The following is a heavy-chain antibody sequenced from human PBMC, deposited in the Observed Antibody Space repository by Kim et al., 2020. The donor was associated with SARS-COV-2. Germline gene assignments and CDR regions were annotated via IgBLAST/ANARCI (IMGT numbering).Heavy chain of an antibody. J-gene: IGHJ4*02. V-gene: IGHV1-3*01. CDR3: ARSVMSAQKNYDSSGLNDY. CDR1: GYTFTSYA. CDR2: INAGNGNT. Sequence: ASVKVSCKASGYTFTSYAMHWVRQAPGQRLEWMGWINAGNGNTKYSQKFQGRVTITRDTSASTAYMELSSLRSEDTAVYYCARSVMSAQKNYDSSGLNDYWGQGTLVTVSS. D-gene: IGHD3-22*01.